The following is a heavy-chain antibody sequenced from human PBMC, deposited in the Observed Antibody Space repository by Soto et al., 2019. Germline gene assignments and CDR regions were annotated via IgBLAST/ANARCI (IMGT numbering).Heavy chain of an antibody. CDR2: IIPIFGTA. V-gene: IGHV1-69*13. CDR3: ARARIAAAGDYYYYGMDV. D-gene: IGHD6-13*01. Sequence: SVKVSCKASGGTFSSYAISWVRQAPGQGLEWMGGIIPIFGTANYAQKFQGRVTITADESTSTAYMELSSLRSEDTAVYYCARARIAAAGDYYYYGMDVWGQGTTVTVSS. J-gene: IGHJ6*02. CDR1: GGTFSSYA.